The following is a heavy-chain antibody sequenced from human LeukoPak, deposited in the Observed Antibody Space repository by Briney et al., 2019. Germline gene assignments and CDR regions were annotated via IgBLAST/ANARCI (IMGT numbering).Heavy chain of an antibody. CDR1: GFTFSSYW. CDR2: INSDGSST. CDR3: ARVSRATGGAWFDP. J-gene: IGHJ5*02. D-gene: IGHD1-26*01. Sequence: GGSLRLSCAASGFTFSSYWMHWVRQAPGKGLVWVSRINSDGSSTSYADSVKGRSTISRDNAKNTLYLQMNSLRAEDTAVYYCARVSRATGGAWFDPWGQGTLVTVSS. V-gene: IGHV3-74*01.